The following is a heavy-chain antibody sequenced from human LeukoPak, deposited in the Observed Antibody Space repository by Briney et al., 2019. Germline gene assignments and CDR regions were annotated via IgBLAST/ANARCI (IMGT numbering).Heavy chain of an antibody. CDR1: GGSISSYY. CDR2: IYYSGST. CDR3: VRGRKSSIAVAGRLWWYFDL. V-gene: IGHV4-59*01. Sequence: SETLSLTCTVSGGSISSYYWSWIRQPPGKGLEWIGYIYYSGSTNYNPSLKSRVTISVDTSKNQFSLKLSSVTAADTAVYYCVRGRKSSIAVAGRLWWYFDLWGRGTLVTVSS. D-gene: IGHD6-19*01. J-gene: IGHJ2*01.